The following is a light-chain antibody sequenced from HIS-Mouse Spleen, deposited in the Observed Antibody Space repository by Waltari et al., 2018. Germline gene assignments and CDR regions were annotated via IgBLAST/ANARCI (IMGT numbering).Light chain of an antibody. J-gene: IGLJ3*02. CDR1: SSDVGVSTY. CDR3: SSYTSSSTWV. CDR2: DVS. Sequence: QSALTQPASVSGSPGQSLTISCTGTSSDVGVSTYVSWYQQHPGKAPKLMIYDVSNRPSGVSNRFSGSKSGNTASLTISGLQAEDEADYYCSSYTSSSTWVFGGGTKLTVL. V-gene: IGLV2-14*03.